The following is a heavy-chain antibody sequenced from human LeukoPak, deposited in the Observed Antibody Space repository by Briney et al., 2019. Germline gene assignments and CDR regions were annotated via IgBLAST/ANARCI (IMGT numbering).Heavy chain of an antibody. Sequence: RWASVKVSCKASGYTFTDYYIHWVRQAPGQGLEWMGWINPNSGGTNYAQKFQGRVTMTRDTSISTAYMELSRLRSDDTAVFYCARTRGTHISMAYLDSWGQGTLVTVSS. J-gene: IGHJ4*02. CDR2: INPNSGGT. V-gene: IGHV1-2*02. CDR1: GYTFTDYY. D-gene: IGHD2/OR15-2a*01. CDR3: ARTRGTHISMAYLDS.